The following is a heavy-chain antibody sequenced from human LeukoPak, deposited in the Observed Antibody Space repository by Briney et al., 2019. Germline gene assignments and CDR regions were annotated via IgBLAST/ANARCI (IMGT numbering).Heavy chain of an antibody. CDR2: IYYSGST. CDR3: TLYSYYYGMDV. Sequence: SETLSLTCTVSGGSISSYYWGWIRQPPGKGLEWIGSIYYSGSTYYNPSLKSRDTISVDTSKNQFSLKLSSVTAADTAVYYCTLYSYYYGMDVWGQGTTVTVSS. D-gene: IGHD2-15*01. CDR1: GGSISSYY. V-gene: IGHV4-39*01. J-gene: IGHJ6*02.